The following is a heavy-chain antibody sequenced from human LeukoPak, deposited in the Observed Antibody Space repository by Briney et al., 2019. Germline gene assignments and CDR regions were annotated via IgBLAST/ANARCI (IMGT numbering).Heavy chain of an antibody. CDR2: ISYDGSNK. J-gene: IGHJ3*02. Sequence: GGSLRLSCAASGFTFSSYAMHWVRQAPGKGLEWVAVISYDGSNKYYADSVKGRFTISRDNSKNTLYLQMNSLRAEDTAVYYCARDIVPAASHYAFDIWGQGTMVTVSS. CDR1: GFTFSSYA. D-gene: IGHD2-2*01. CDR3: ARDIVPAASHYAFDI. V-gene: IGHV3-30-3*01.